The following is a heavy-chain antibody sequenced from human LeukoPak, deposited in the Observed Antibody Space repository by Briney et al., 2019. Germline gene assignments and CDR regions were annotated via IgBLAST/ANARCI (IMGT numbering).Heavy chain of an antibody. CDR3: ASMSCSGGSCYPTDY. J-gene: IGHJ4*02. Sequence: SETLSLTCAVYGGSFSGYYWSWIRQPPGKGLEWIGEINHSGSTNYNPSLKSRVAISVDTSKNQFSLKLSSVTAADTAVYYCASMSCSGGSCYPTDYWGQGTLVTVSS. CDR2: INHSGST. D-gene: IGHD2-15*01. V-gene: IGHV4-34*01. CDR1: GGSFSGYY.